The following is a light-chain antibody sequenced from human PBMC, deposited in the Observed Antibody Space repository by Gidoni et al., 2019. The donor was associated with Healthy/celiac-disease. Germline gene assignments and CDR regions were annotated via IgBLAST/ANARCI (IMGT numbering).Light chain of an antibody. CDR3: QQSYSTPPLT. V-gene: IGKV1-39*01. Sequence: DIQMTQSSSSLSASVGDRVTITCRASQSISSYLNWYQQKPGKAPKLLIYAASSLQSGVPSRFSGSGSGTDFTLTISSLQPEDFATYYCQQSYSTPPLTFXGXTKVEIK. CDR2: AAS. CDR1: QSISSY. J-gene: IGKJ4*01.